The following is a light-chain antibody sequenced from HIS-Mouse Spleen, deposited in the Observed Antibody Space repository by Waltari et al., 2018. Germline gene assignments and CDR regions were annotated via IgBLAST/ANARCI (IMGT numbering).Light chain of an antibody. V-gene: IGLV1-47*01. J-gene: IGLJ2*01. CDR3: AAWDDSLSGV. CDR2: RNN. Sequence: QSVLTQPPSASGTPGQRVTISCSGSSPNIGSNYVYWYQQLPGPAPKLLIYRNNQRPSGVPDRFSGSKSGTSASLAISGLRSEDEADYYCAAWDDSLSGVFGGGTKLTVL. CDR1: SPNIGSNY.